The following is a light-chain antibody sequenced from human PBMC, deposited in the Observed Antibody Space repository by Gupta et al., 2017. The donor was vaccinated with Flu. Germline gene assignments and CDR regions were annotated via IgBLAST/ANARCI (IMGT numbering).Light chain of an antibody. CDR1: SSNIGAGYD. CDR3: QTYDVTLRGPI. J-gene: IGLJ2*01. Sequence: QSVLTQPPAVSGAPGQAATIACTGSSSNIGAGYDVHWYQQSPGAVPKLLIFDSSSRPSGVPDRISGSKSGTSASLTITGLQADDEADYYCQTYDVTLRGPILGGGTKLTVL. CDR2: DSS. V-gene: IGLV1-40*01.